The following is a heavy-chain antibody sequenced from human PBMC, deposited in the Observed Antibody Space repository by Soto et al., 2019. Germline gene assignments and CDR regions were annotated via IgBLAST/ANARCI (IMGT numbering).Heavy chain of an antibody. CDR2: IYHSGST. D-gene: IGHD1-26*01. CDR3: ARAPFSGSSPFDY. J-gene: IGHJ4*01. Sequence: SETLSLTCTVSGDSMSSGDYHWSWIRQPPGKGLEWIGYIYHSGSTKYNLSLKSRTTISVDTSKNQFSLKMSSMTAADTAVYYCARAPFSGSSPFDYWGHGTLVTV. CDR1: GDSMSSGDYH. V-gene: IGHV4-30-4*01.